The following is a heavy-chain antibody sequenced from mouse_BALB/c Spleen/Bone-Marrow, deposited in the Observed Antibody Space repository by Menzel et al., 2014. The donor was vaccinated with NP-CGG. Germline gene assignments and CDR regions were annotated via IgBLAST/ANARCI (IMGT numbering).Heavy chain of an antibody. V-gene: IGHV4-1*02. Sequence: EVKLVESGGGLVQPGGSLKLSCAASGFDFSRYWMSWVRQAPGKGLEWIGEINPDSSTINYTPSLKDKFIISRDNAKKTRYLQMSKVRSEDTALYYCALLGNYGYCDVWGAGTTVTVSS. CDR2: INPDSSTI. J-gene: IGHJ1*01. D-gene: IGHD2-1*01. CDR1: GFDFSRYW. CDR3: ALLGNYGYCDV.